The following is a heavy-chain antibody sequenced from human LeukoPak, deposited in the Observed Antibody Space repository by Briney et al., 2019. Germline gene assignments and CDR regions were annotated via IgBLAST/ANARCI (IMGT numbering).Heavy chain of an antibody. Sequence: SVKVSCKASGGTFSSYAISWVRQAPGQGLEWMGGIIPIFGTANYAQKFQGRVTMTRDTSTSTVYMELSSLRSEDTAVYYCARAERFLEWFLFDYWGQGTLVTVSS. V-gene: IGHV1-69*05. CDR1: GGTFSSYA. CDR3: ARAERFLEWFLFDY. CDR2: IIPIFGTA. D-gene: IGHD3-3*01. J-gene: IGHJ4*02.